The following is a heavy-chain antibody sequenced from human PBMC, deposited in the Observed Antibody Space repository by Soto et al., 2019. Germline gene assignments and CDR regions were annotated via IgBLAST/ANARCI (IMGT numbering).Heavy chain of an antibody. CDR1: GYSFTSYW. CDR2: IYPGDSDT. V-gene: IGHV5-51*01. J-gene: IGHJ3*02. D-gene: IGHD3-22*01. CDR3: ASFMYYYDSSGYWTAPQDAFDI. Sequence: PGESLKISCKGSGYSFTSYWIGWVRQMPGKGLEWMGIIYPGDSDTRYSPSFQGQVTISADKSISTAYLQWSSLKASDTAMYYWASFMYYYDSSGYWTAPQDAFDIWGQGTMVTVSS.